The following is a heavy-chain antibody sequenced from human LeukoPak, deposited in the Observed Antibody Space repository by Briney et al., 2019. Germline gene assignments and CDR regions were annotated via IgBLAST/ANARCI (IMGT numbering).Heavy chain of an antibody. Sequence: SETLSHTCTVSGGSISSDYWSWLRQPPGKGLEWIGYIYYRGSTNYNPSLTSRVTISVDTSKNQFSLKLSSVTAADTAVYYCARLSGYSSGHYYSDYWGQGTLVTVSS. V-gene: IGHV4-59*01. CDR1: GGSISSDY. J-gene: IGHJ4*02. CDR2: IYYRGST. D-gene: IGHD3-22*01. CDR3: ARLSGYSSGHYYSDY.